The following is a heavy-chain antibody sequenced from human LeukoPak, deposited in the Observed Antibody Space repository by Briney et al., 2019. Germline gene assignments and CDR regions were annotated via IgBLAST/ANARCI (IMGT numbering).Heavy chain of an antibody. CDR1: GGSISSYY. J-gene: IGHJ4*02. CDR3: ARGLYSSTRNDY. D-gene: IGHD6-13*01. CDR2: IYYSGST. Sequence: SETLSLTCTVSGGSISSYYWSWIRQPPGKGLEWIGYIYYSGSTNYNPSLKSRVTISVDTSKNQFSLKLSSVTAADTAVYYCARGLYSSTRNDYWGQGTLVTVSS. V-gene: IGHV4-59*12.